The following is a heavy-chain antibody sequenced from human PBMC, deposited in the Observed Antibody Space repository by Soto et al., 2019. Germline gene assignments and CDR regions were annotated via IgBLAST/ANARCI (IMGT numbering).Heavy chain of an antibody. CDR3: ARNEIVLVPAAVDFYYFYAMDV. D-gene: IGHD2-2*01. Sequence: QVQLVQSGAEVRKPGSSIKVSCTASGGTFSNSAINWVRQAPGQGLEWMGGIIPISGTTNYAQKFQGRVTIIAEKSTNTTYMELSSLRSEDTAVYYCARNEIVLVPAAVDFYYFYAMDVWGRGTTVTVSS. J-gene: IGHJ6*02. CDR1: GGTFSNSA. CDR2: IIPISGTT. V-gene: IGHV1-69*06.